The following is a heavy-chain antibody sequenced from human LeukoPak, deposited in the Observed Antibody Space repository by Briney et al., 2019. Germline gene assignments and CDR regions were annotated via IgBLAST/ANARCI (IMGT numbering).Heavy chain of an antibody. V-gene: IGHV3-21*01. CDR2: ISSSSSYI. CDR1: GFTFSSYS. J-gene: IGHJ4*02. Sequence: KSGGSLRLSCAASGFTFSSYSMNWVRQAPGKGLEWVSSISSSSSYIYYADSVKGRFTISRDNAKNSLYLQMNSLRAEDTAVYYCARVGDSSGYFFDYWGQGTLVTVSS. D-gene: IGHD3-22*01. CDR3: ARVGDSSGYFFDY.